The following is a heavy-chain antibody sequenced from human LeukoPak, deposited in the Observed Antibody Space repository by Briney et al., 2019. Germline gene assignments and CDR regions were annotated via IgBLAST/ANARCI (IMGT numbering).Heavy chain of an antibody. Sequence: GGSLRLSCAASGFTFSSYGMSWVRQAPGKGLEWVSAISGSGSSTYYADSVKGRVTISRDNSKNTLYLQMNSLRAEDTAVYYCAKDNSVRDEAWWFNPWGQGTLVTVSS. D-gene: IGHD5-24*01. CDR3: AKDNSVRDEAWWFNP. CDR2: ISGSGSST. CDR1: GFTFSSYG. V-gene: IGHV3-23*01. J-gene: IGHJ5*02.